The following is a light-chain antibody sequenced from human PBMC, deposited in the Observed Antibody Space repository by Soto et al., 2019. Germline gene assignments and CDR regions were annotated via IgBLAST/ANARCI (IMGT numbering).Light chain of an antibody. CDR2: WAS. CDR3: QQYYSTPLA. J-gene: IGKJ1*01. CDR1: QSVLYSSNNKNY. V-gene: IGKV4-1*01. Sequence: DIVMTQSPDSLAVSLGERATLNCKSSQSVLYSSNNKNYLAWYQQKPRQPPKLLIYWASTRESGVPDRFSGSGSGTDFTLTISSLQAADVAVYYCQQYYSTPLAFGQGTKVEIK.